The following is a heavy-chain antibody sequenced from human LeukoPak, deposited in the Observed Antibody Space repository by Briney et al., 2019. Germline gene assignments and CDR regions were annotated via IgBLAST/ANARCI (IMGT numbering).Heavy chain of an antibody. CDR2: IYTRGST. Sequence: PSETLSLTCTVSGGSISSYYWSWIRQPPGKGLEWIGYIYTRGSTNYNPSLKSRVTISVDTSKNEISLKLSSVTAADTAVYYCARHAGSCSGGSCDRWFDPWGQGTLVTVSS. CDR3: ARHAGSCSGGSCDRWFDP. J-gene: IGHJ5*02. V-gene: IGHV4-4*09. D-gene: IGHD2-15*01. CDR1: GGSISSYY.